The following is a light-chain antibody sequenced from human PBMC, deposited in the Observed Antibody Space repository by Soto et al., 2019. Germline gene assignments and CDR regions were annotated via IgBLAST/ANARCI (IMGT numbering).Light chain of an antibody. CDR3: SSYTNTNTP. V-gene: IGLV2-14*01. CDR2: EVK. Sequence: QSAQTQPASVSGSPGQSIAISCTGTSSDVGANDLVSWYQQHPGKAPKLLIYEVKSRPSGVSNRFSGSKSGNTASLTISGLQAEDEATYYCSSYTNTNTPFGTGTKVTVL. CDR1: SSDVGANDL. J-gene: IGLJ1*01.